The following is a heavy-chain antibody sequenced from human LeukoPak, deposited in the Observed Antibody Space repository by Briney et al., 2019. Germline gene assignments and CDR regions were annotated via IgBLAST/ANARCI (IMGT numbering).Heavy chain of an antibody. D-gene: IGHD5-24*01. Sequence: GGSLRLSCAASGYIFRHYYMHWVRQAPGKGLEWLGRTRNKVHNYMTEYAASVKGRFTISRDDSQKSLILQVTSLKTDDTAVYYCARGDGWPFDYWGQGTLATVSS. CDR3: ARGDGWPFDY. V-gene: IGHV3-72*01. J-gene: IGHJ4*02. CDR2: TRNKVHNYMT. CDR1: GYIFRHYY.